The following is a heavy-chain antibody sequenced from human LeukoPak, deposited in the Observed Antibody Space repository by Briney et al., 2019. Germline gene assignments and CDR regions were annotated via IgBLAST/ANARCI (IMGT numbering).Heavy chain of an antibody. D-gene: IGHD3-10*01. CDR3: ARAATYFYGSVTYDWFES. V-gene: IGHV3-74*01. Sequence: PGGSLRLSCEASGFTFSSYWMHWVRQIPGKGLMWVSRIESNGLTLYADSVRDRFTISRDNGKNTIYLQMNNLRVDDTAIYYCARAATYFYGSVTYDWFESWGQGTLVTVSS. J-gene: IGHJ5*01. CDR1: GFTFSSYW. CDR2: IESNGLT.